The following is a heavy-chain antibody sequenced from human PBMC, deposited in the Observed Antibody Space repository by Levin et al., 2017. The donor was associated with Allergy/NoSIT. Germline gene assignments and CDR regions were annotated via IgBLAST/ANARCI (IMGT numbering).Heavy chain of an antibody. Sequence: SSETLSLTCAVYGGSFSGYYWSWIRQPPGKGLEWIGEINHSGSTNYNPSLKSRVTISVDTSKNQFSLKLSSVTAADTAVYYCARDCCYYGSGSYYWFDPWGQGTLVTVSS. CDR2: INHSGST. D-gene: IGHD3-10*01. J-gene: IGHJ5*02. V-gene: IGHV4-34*01. CDR1: GGSFSGYY. CDR3: ARDCCYYGSGSYYWFDP.